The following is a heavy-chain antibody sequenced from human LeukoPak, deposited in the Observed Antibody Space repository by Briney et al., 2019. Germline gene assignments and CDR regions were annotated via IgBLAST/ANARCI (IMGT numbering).Heavy chain of an antibody. CDR1: GFTFSSYA. D-gene: IGHD6-13*01. J-gene: IGHJ5*02. CDR3: VKELAAANWGFNWFDP. Sequence: AGSLRLSCSASGFTFSSYAMHWVRQAPGKGLEYVSAISSNGGSTYYADSVKGRFTISRDNSKNTLYLQMSSLRAEDTAVYYCVKELAAANWGFNWFDPWGQGTLVTVSS. CDR2: ISSNGGST. V-gene: IGHV3-64D*06.